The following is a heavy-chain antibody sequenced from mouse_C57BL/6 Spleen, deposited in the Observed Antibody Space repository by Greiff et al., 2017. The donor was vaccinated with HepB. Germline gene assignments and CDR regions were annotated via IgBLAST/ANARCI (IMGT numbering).Heavy chain of an antibody. D-gene: IGHD2-5*01. CDR1: GFNIKDDY. Sequence: VQLKQSGAELVRPGASVKLSCTASGFNIKDDYMHWVKQRPEQGLEWIGWIDPENGDTEYASKFQGKATITADTSSNTAYLQLSSLTSEDTAVYYCTIYYSNYEDYYAMDYWGQGTSVTVSS. J-gene: IGHJ4*01. V-gene: IGHV14-4*01. CDR2: IDPENGDT. CDR3: TIYYSNYEDYYAMDY.